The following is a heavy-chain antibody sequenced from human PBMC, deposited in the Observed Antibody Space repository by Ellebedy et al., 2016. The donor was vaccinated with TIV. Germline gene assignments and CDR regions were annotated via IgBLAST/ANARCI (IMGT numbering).Heavy chain of an antibody. CDR2: VSVSGFTT. V-gene: IGHV3-23*01. CDR1: GFTFSNYA. D-gene: IGHD3-22*01. Sequence: PGGSLRLSCAASGFTFSNYAMSWVRQAPGKGLEWVSTVSVSGFTTYYADSVKGRFTISKDNTRDTVSLQMNNLRAEDTALYYCAKIVSAGRFYDSSPQYDSWGQGTLVTVSS. CDR3: AKIVSAGRFYDSSPQYDS. J-gene: IGHJ4*02.